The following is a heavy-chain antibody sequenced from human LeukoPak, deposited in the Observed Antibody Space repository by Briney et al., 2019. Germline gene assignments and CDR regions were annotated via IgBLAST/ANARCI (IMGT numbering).Heavy chain of an antibody. CDR2: IIPIFGTA. CDR3: ARDSVDIVVVPAAMRGAFDI. J-gene: IGHJ3*02. D-gene: IGHD2-2*01. CDR1: GGTFSSYA. Sequence: GASVKVSCKASGGTFSSYAISWVRQAPGQGLEWMGGIIPIFGTANYAQKFQGRVTITADESTSTAYMELSSLRSEDTAVYYCARDSVDIVVVPAAMRGAFDIWGQGTMVTVSS. V-gene: IGHV1-69*13.